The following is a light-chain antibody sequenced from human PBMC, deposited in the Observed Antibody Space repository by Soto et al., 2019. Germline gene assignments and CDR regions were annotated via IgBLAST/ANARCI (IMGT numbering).Light chain of an antibody. V-gene: IGLV2-14*03. CDR2: DVN. CDR1: SSDVGGYNY. J-gene: IGLJ2*01. CDR3: TSYTTSSTVI. Sequence: QSVLTQPASVSGSPGQSITISCTGTSSDVGGYNYVSWYQQHPGKAPKLLIYDVNNRPSGVSNRFSGSKSGNTASLTISGLQAEDEADYYCTSYTTSSTVIFGEGTKLTVL.